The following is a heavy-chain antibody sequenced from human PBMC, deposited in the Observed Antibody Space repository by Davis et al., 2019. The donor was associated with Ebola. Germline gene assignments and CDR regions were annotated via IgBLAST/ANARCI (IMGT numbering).Heavy chain of an antibody. CDR3: ARDLVRRQYSSGWYHYYYYGMDV. J-gene: IGHJ6*02. CDR2: IYHSGST. V-gene: IGHV4-39*07. Sequence: MPSETLSLTCTVSGGSISSSSYYWGWIRQPPGKGLEWIGRIYHSGSTYYNPSLKSRVTLSVDTSKTQFSLKLSSVTAADTAVYYCARDLVRRQYSSGWYHYYYYGMDVWGQGTTVTVSS. D-gene: IGHD6-19*01. CDR1: GGSISSSSYY.